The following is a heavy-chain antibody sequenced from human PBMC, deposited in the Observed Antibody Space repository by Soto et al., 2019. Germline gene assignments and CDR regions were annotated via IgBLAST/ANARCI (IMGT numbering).Heavy chain of an antibody. CDR3: AKDGGRSGSGYYDFWSGPGPRPPYYYYGMDV. V-gene: IGHV3-9*01. CDR2: ISWNSGSI. J-gene: IGHJ6*02. Sequence: EVQLVESGGGLVQPGRSLRLSCAASGFTFDDYAMHWVRQAPGKGLEWVSGISWNSGSIGYADSVKGRFTISRDNAKNSLYLQMNSLRAEDTALYYCAKDGGRSGSGYYDFWSGPGPRPPYYYYGMDVWGQGTTVTVSS. D-gene: IGHD3-3*01. CDR1: GFTFDDYA.